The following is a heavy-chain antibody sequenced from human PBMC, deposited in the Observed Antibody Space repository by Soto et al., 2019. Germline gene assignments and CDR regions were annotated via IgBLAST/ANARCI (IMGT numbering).Heavy chain of an antibody. CDR1: GYTFSHNA. J-gene: IGHJ3*02. CDR2: INAANGYT. Sequence: ASVKVSCKASGYTFSHNAIHWVRQAPGQGLAWMGWINAANGYTKYSQNFQGRVTIARDTSASTAYMELSSLTSEDTAIYYCARELLTVDGGAFDIWGQGTMVTVSS. D-gene: IGHD2-15*01. CDR3: ARELLTVDGGAFDI. V-gene: IGHV1-3*01.